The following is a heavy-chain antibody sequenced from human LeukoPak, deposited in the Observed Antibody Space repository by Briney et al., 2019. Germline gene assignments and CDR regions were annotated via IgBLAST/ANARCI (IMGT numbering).Heavy chain of an antibody. D-gene: IGHD6-6*01. Sequence: GGSLRLSCAASGFTFSSYSMNWVRQAPGKGLEWVSYISSSSSTIYYADSVKGRFTISRDNAKNSLYLQMNSLRAEDTAVYYCAKIAARQVFDYWGQGTLVTVSS. J-gene: IGHJ4*02. V-gene: IGHV3-48*01. CDR1: GFTFSSYS. CDR2: ISSSSSTI. CDR3: AKIAARQVFDY.